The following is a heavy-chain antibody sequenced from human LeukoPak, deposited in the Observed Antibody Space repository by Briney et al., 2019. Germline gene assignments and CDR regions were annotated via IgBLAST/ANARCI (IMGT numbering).Heavy chain of an antibody. V-gene: IGHV4-59*01. CDR3: AVPRGTAPFDI. CDR2: IYYSGST. CDR1: GGSFSGYY. D-gene: IGHD5-18*01. Sequence: PSETLSLTCAVYGGSFSGYYWSWIRQPPGKGLEWIGYIYYSGSTNYNPSLKSRVTISVDTSKNQFSLKLSSVTAADTAVYYCAVPRGTAPFDIWGQGTMVTVSS. J-gene: IGHJ3*02.